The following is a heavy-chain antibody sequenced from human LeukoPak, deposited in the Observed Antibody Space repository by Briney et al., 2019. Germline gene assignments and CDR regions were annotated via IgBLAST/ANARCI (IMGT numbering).Heavy chain of an antibody. CDR3: ARSMVRGVIPPGYMDV. CDR2: INPNSGGT. J-gene: IGHJ6*03. Sequence: ASVKVSCKASGYTFTGYYMHWVRQAPGQGLEWMGWINPNSGGTNYAQKFQGRVTMTRDTSISTAYMELSRLRSDDTAVYYCARSMVRGVIPPGYMDVWGKGTTVTISS. CDR1: GYTFTGYY. V-gene: IGHV1-2*02. D-gene: IGHD3-10*01.